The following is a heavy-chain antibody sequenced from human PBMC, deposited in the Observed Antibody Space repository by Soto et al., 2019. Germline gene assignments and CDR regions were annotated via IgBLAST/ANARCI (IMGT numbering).Heavy chain of an antibody. J-gene: IGHJ6*03. V-gene: IGHV3-48*01. CDR1: GFTFSSYS. Sequence: GGSLRLSCAASGFTFSSYSMNWVRQAPGKGLEWVSYISSSSSTIYYADSVKGRFTISRDNAKNSLYLQMNSLRAEDTDVFYFARIQELVEARPSDYYYSYMDVWGKGTTVTVSS. CDR2: ISSSSSTI. D-gene: IGHD6-6*01. CDR3: ARIQELVEARPSDYYYSYMDV.